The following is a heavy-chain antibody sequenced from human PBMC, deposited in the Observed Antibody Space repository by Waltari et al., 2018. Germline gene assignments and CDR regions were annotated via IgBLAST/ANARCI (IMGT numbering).Heavy chain of an antibody. CDR2: CDPEDGET. CDR3: ATSTYCSGGSCYGIDDAFDI. D-gene: IGHD2-15*01. J-gene: IGHJ3*02. Sequence: QVQLVQSGAELKKPGASVKVSCKVSGYTLTELSMHWVRQAPGKGLEWMGGCDPEDGETIYAQKFQGRVTMTEDTSTDTAYMELSSLRSEDTAVYYCATSTYCSGGSCYGIDDAFDIWGQGTMVTVSS. CDR1: GYTLTELS. V-gene: IGHV1-24*01.